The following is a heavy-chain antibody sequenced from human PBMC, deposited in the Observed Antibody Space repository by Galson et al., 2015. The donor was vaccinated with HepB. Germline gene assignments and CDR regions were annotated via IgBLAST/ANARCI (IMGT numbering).Heavy chain of an antibody. Sequence: LSLTCAVYGGSFSGYYWSWIRQPPGKGLEWIGEINHRGSTNYNPSLKSRVTISVDTSKNQFSLKLSSVTAADTAVYYCARGGPDYYDSSGYYLVMGVYYYYYYGMDVWGQGTTVTVSS. V-gene: IGHV4-34*01. CDR3: ARGGPDYYDSSGYYLVMGVYYYYYYGMDV. CDR1: GGSFSGYY. CDR2: INHRGST. D-gene: IGHD3-22*01. J-gene: IGHJ6*02.